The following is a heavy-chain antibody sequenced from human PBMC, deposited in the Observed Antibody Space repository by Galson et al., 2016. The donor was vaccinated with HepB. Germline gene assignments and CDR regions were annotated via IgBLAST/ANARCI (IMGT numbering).Heavy chain of an antibody. CDR3: VVGSGTYFPNGMDV. CDR1: GFIFSSYS. J-gene: IGHJ6*02. CDR2: ISSSSIYI. V-gene: IGHV3-21*01. Sequence: SLRLSCAASGFIFSSYSMNWVRQAPGKGLEWVSCISSSSIYIYYADSVKGRFTISRDNAKNSLYLQMNSLRAEDTAVYYCVVGSGTYFPNGMDVWGQGTTVTVSS. D-gene: IGHD1-26*01.